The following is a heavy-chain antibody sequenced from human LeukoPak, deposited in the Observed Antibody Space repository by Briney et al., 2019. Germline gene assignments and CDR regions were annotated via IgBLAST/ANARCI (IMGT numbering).Heavy chain of an antibody. Sequence: PSETLSLTCTVSGGSISSSSYYWGWIRQPPGKGLEWIGSIYYSGSTYYNPSLKSRVTISVDTSENQFSLKLSSVTAADTAVYYCARDPPRGTYYYGSGSQFLDYWGQGTLVTVSS. CDR2: IYYSGST. CDR3: ARDPPRGTYYYGSGSQFLDY. CDR1: GGSISSSSYY. J-gene: IGHJ4*02. D-gene: IGHD3-10*01. V-gene: IGHV4-39*07.